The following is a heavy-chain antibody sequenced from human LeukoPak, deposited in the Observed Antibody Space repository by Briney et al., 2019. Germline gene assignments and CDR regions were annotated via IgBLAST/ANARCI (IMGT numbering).Heavy chain of an antibody. CDR1: GGSISSHY. CDR3: ARGITGTFNDAFDI. CDR2: IYYSGST. D-gene: IGHD1-7*01. J-gene: IGHJ3*02. V-gene: IGHV4-59*11. Sequence: SETLSLTCTVSGGSISSHYWSWIRLPPGKGLEWIGYIYYSGSTNYNPSLKSRVTISVDTSKNQFSLKPSSVTAADTAVYYCARGITGTFNDAFDIWGQGTMVTVSS.